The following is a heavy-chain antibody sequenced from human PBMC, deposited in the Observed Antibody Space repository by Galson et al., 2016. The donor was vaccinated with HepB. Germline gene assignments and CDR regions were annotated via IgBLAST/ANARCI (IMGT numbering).Heavy chain of an antibody. CDR2: IYYSGRT. D-gene: IGHD6-19*01. CDR3: ARDDSGGWYGFHYGMDV. J-gene: IGHJ6*02. V-gene: IGHV4-59*01. CDR1: GASISGYY. Sequence: SETLSLTRTVSGASISGYYLSWIRQPPGKGLEWIGYIYYSGRTNYNPSLKSRVTISVDTSKNQFSLKLSSVTAADTAVYYCARDDSGGWYGFHYGMDVWGQGTTVTVSS.